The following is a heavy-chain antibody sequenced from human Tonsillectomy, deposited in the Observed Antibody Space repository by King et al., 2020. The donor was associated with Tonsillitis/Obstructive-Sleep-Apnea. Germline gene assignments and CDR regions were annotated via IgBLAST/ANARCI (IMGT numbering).Heavy chain of an antibody. J-gene: IGHJ5*02. CDR1: GYTFTSYY. Sequence: VQLVESGAEVKKPGASVKVSCKASGYTFTSYYMHWVRQAPGQGLEWMGIINPSGGSTRYAQKFQGRVTMTRDTSTSTVYMELSSLSTEDTAVYYCARARYYVGAYYWIDHWSQRTLVTVSS. CDR2: INPSGGST. D-gene: IGHD1-26*01. V-gene: IGHV1-46*01. CDR3: ARARYYVGAYYWIDH.